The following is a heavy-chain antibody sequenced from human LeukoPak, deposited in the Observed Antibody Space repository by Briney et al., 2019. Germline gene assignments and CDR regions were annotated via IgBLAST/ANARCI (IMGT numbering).Heavy chain of an antibody. CDR2: IYYSGTT. Sequence: SETLSLTCTVSGGSISSYYWSWIRQPPGKGLEWIGYIYYSGTTNYNPSLKSRVTISVDTSKNQFSLTLSSVTAADTAVYYCARDRDVGTTYYFGSGNSLHLRYGMDVWGQGTTVTVSS. CDR1: GGSISSYY. J-gene: IGHJ6*02. CDR3: ARDRDVGTTYYFGSGNSLHLRYGMDV. D-gene: IGHD3-10*01. V-gene: IGHV4-59*01.